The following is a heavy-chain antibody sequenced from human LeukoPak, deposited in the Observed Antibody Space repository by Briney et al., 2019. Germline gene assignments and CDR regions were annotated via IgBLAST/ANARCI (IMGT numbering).Heavy chain of an antibody. J-gene: IGHJ6*03. V-gene: IGHV1-2*02. CDR2: INPNSGGT. Sequence: GASVKVSCKASGYTVTGYYMHWVRQAPGQGLEWMGWINPNSGGTNYAQKFQGRVTMTRDTSISTAYMELSRLRSDDTAVYYCARDKEYYDSSGYQYYYYMDVWGKGTTVTVSS. D-gene: IGHD3-22*01. CDR1: GYTVTGYY. CDR3: ARDKEYYDSSGYQYYYYMDV.